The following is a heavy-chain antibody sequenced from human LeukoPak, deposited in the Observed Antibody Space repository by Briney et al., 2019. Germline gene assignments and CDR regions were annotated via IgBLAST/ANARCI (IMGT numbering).Heavy chain of an antibody. J-gene: IGHJ3*02. CDR2: IYYSGST. CDR3: AREGTTVTRRGDAFDI. D-gene: IGHD4-17*01. CDR1: GGSISSGDYY. V-gene: IGHV4-30-4*01. Sequence: SETPSLTCTVSGGSISSGDYYWSWIRQPPGEGLEWIGYIYYSGSTYYNPSLKSRVTISVDTSKNQFSLKLSSVTAADTAVYYCAREGTTVTRRGDAFDIWGQGTMVTVSS.